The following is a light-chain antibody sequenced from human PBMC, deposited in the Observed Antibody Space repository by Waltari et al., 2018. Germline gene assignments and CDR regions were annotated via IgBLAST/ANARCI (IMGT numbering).Light chain of an antibody. CDR2: GAS. V-gene: IGKV3-20*01. CDR1: QSVSNSY. CDR3: QQYGSSPRT. J-gene: IGKJ1*01. Sequence: EIVLTQSPGTLSLSPGERATLSCRASQSVSNSYLAWYQQKPGQAPRLLSYGASSRATGIPDRFSGSGSGTDFTLTISRLEPEDFAVYYCQQYGSSPRTFGQGTKVEIK.